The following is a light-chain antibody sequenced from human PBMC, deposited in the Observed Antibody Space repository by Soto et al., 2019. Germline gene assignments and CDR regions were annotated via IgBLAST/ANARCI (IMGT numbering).Light chain of an antibody. Sequence: AIQMTQSPSSVSASVGDRVTITCRASQGIRNELGWYQQKPGKAPKLLIYSASSLQSGVPSRFKGMGSGRDFILTISCLQPEECATYFCLQDFTNPRTLGQGTKV. CDR3: LQDFTNPRT. CDR1: QGIRNE. J-gene: IGKJ1*01. CDR2: SAS. V-gene: IGKV1-6*01.